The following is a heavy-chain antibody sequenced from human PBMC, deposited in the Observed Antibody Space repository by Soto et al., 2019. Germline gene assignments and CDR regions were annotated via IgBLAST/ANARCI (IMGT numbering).Heavy chain of an antibody. Sequence: QVQLVQSGAEVKKPGASVKVSCKASGYTFTSYAMHWVRQAPGQRLEWMGWINAGNGNTKYSQKCQGRVTIPRDTSASTAYMELSSLRSEDTAVYYCAREFIVGGWGQGTLVTVSS. CDR1: GYTFTSYA. CDR2: INAGNGNT. V-gene: IGHV1-3*01. D-gene: IGHD1-26*01. J-gene: IGHJ4*02. CDR3: AREFIVGG.